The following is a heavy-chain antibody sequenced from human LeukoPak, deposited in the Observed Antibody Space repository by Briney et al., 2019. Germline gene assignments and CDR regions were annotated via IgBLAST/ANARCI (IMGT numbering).Heavy chain of an antibody. CDR3: ARGNRGYSYGFYYFDY. J-gene: IGHJ4*02. CDR1: GGSISSGSYH. CDR2: IYTSGST. V-gene: IGHV4-61*02. Sequence: PSQTLSLTCTVSGGSISSGSYHWSWIRQPAGKGLEWIGRIYTSGSTNYNPSLKSRVTISVDTSKNQFSLKLSSVTAADTAVYYCARGNRGYSYGFYYFDYWGQGTLVTVSS. D-gene: IGHD5-18*01.